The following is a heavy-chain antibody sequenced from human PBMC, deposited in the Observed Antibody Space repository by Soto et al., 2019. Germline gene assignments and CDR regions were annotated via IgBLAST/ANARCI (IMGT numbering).Heavy chain of an antibody. CDR3: XXXXXXFXDWIPENYYYGMDV. CDR2: INPNSSET. D-gene: IGHD5-18*01. CDR1: GHSFSAYY. Sequence: QVQLVQSGAEVKKPGASVKVSCKASGHSFSAYYMHWVRQAPGQGLEWMGWINPNSSETKYAQKFQGRVTMTRDRSIRTVYMELSSLRSDDTAXYYCXXXXXXFXDWIPENYYYGMDVWGQGTTVT. J-gene: IGHJ6*02. V-gene: IGHV1-2*02.